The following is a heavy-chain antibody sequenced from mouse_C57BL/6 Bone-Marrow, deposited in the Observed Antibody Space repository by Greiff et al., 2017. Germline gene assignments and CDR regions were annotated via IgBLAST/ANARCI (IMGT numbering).Heavy chain of an antibody. CDR2: INPYNGGT. J-gene: IGHJ4*01. D-gene: IGHD2-5*01. Sequence: EVQVVESGPVLVKPGASVKMSCKASGYTFTDYYMNWVKQSHGKSLEWIGVINPYNGGTSYNQKFKGKATLTVDKSSSTAYMELNSLTSEDSAVYYCADSNYGYAMDYWGQGTSVTVSS. V-gene: IGHV1-19*01. CDR3: ADSNYGYAMDY. CDR1: GYTFTDYY.